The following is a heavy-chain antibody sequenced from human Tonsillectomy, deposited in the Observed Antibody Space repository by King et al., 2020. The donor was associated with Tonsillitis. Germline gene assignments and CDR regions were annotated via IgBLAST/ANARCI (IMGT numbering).Heavy chain of an antibody. Sequence: VQLVESGGGLVKPGGSLRLSCAASGFTFSSYSMNWVRQAPGKGLVWVSSISSSSSYIYYADSGKGRFTISRDNAKNSLYLQINSLRAEDTAVYYCARGVRITGTTDYYFYYYMDVWGKGATVTVSS. CDR2: ISSSSSYI. V-gene: IGHV3-21*01. CDR3: ARGVRITGTTDYYFYYYMDV. J-gene: IGHJ6*03. CDR1: GFTFSSYS. D-gene: IGHD1-7*01.